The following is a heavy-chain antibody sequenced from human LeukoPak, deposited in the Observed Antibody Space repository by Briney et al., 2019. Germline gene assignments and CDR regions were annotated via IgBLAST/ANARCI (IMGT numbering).Heavy chain of an antibody. Sequence: SETLSLTCTVSGGSISSYYWSWIRQPPGKGLEWIGYIYYGGNTNYNPSLKSRVTISIDTSNNQFSLKLTSVTAADTAVYYCARTPITTAGMLDNWGQGTLVTVSP. D-gene: IGHD6-13*01. CDR2: IYYGGNT. CDR1: GGSISSYY. CDR3: ARTPITTAGMLDN. V-gene: IGHV4-59*08. J-gene: IGHJ4*02.